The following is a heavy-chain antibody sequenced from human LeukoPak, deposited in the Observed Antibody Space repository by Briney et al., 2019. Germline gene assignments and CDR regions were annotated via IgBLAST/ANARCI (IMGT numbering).Heavy chain of an antibody. D-gene: IGHD6-13*01. J-gene: IGHJ4*02. CDR2: IYYSGTT. Sequence: SETPSLTCTVSGGSISSYYWSWIRQPPGKGLEWIGYIYYSGTTNYNPSLKSRVTISVDTSKNQFSLKLSSVTAADTAVYYCARGVYIAAAQYGYWGQGTLVTVSS. CDR3: ARGVYIAAAQYGY. V-gene: IGHV4-59*01. CDR1: GGSISSYY.